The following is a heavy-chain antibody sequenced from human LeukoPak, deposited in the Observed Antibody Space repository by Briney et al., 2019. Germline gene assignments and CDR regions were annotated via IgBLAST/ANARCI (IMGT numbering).Heavy chain of an antibody. V-gene: IGHV3-7*03. CDR1: GFTFSSYW. J-gene: IGHJ4*02. CDR2: LNEDGSEK. Sequence: GGSLRLSCAASGFTFSSYWMSWVRQAPGKGLEWVASLNEDGSEKYYVDSVKGRFTISRDNAQKSLYLEMKSLSAKDTAVYYCARAVTSTEGYWGQGTLVTVSS. CDR3: ARAVTSTEGY.